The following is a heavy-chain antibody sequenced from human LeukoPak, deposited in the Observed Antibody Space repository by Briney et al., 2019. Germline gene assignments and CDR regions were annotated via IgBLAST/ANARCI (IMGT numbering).Heavy chain of an antibody. CDR3: ARDVGYSSSWYGVFDY. CDR1: GFTFSSSW. J-gene: IGHJ4*02. Sequence: GGSLRLSCVASGFTFSSSWMTWVRQAPGMGLERVANIKADGSGKYYVDSVRGRFSISRDNAKNSLYLELNSLRAEDTAVYYCARDVGYSSSWYGVFDYWGQGTLVTVSS. CDR2: IKADGSGK. D-gene: IGHD6-13*01. V-gene: IGHV3-7*03.